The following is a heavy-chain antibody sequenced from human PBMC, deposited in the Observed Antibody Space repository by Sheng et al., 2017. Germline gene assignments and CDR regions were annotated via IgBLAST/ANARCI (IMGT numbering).Heavy chain of an antibody. Sequence: EVQLVESGGGLIQPGGSLRLSCAASGFTVSSNYMSWVRQAPGKGLEWVSVIYSGGSTYYADSVKGRFTISRDNSKNTLYLQMNSLRAEDTAVYYCARDNLWFGGFAVAWGQGTLVTVSS. CDR3: ARDNLWFGGFAVA. CDR2: IYSGGST. CDR1: GFTVSSNY. D-gene: IGHD3-16*01. V-gene: IGHV3-53*01. J-gene: IGHJ4*02.